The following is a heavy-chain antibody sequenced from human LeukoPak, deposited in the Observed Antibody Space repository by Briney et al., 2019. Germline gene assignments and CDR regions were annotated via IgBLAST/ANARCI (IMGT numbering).Heavy chain of an antibody. D-gene: IGHD3-16*01. CDR1: GFTFSSYG. V-gene: IGHV3-30*18. Sequence: GRSLRLSCAASGFTFSSYGMHWVRQAPGKGLEWVAVISYDGSNKYYADSVKGRFTISRDSSKNTVFLQMNNLRIEDTAIYYCAKDKIGAINWFDLWGQGTLVTVS. J-gene: IGHJ5*02. CDR2: ISYDGSNK. CDR3: AKDKIGAINWFDL.